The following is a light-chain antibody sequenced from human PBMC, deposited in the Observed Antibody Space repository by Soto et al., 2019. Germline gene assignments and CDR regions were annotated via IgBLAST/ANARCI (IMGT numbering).Light chain of an antibody. Sequence: ERVMTQSPGTLSLSPGERATLSCRASQSVSSSYLAWYQQKPGQAPRLLIYGASSRATGIPDRFSGSGSGTDFTLTISRLEPEDFAVYYCQQYGSSRWTFGQGTKVDI. CDR1: QSVSSSY. CDR2: GAS. CDR3: QQYGSSRWT. V-gene: IGKV3-20*01. J-gene: IGKJ1*01.